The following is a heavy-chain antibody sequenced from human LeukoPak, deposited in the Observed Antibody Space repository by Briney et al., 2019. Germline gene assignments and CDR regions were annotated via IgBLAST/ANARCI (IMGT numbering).Heavy chain of an antibody. CDR2: ISDSGGTS. J-gene: IGHJ4*02. Sequence: GGSLRLSCAASGFTFSNYAMSWVRQSPGKGPEWVSAISDSGGTSYYADSVKGRFAISRDNSKNTLYLQMTSLRAEDTAVYYCAKYGGSYYFDYWGQGTLVTVSS. CDR3: AKYGGSYYFDY. CDR1: GFTFSNYA. V-gene: IGHV3-23*01. D-gene: IGHD1-26*01.